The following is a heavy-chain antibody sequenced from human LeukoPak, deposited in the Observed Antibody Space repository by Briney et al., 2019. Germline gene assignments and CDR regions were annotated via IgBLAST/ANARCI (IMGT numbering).Heavy chain of an antibody. D-gene: IGHD4-11*01. J-gene: IGHJ6*04. V-gene: IGHV4-59*12. CDR1: GFTFSSYW. CDR2: IYHSGST. Sequence: PGGSLRLSCAASGFTFSSYWMSWIRQPPGKGLEWIGYIYHSGSTYYNPSLKSRVTISVDRSKNQFSLKLSSVTAADTAVYYCARGDDSNCMDVWGKGTTVTVSS. CDR3: ARGDDSNCMDV.